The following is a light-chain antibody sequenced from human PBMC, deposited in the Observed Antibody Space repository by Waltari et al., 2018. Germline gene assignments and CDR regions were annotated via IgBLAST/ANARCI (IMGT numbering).Light chain of an antibody. CDR2: AAS. J-gene: IGKJ1*01. CDR1: PGVSSSY. V-gene: IGKV3-20*01. CDR3: QQYGSPQT. Sequence: EIVLTQSQGTLSLSPGVSATLSCRASPGVSSSYLAWSQQKPCQAPRLLMYAASTRAPGTPDRFTGSGSGTDFTLTISRLEPEDFAVYYCQQYGSPQTFGQGTKVEIK.